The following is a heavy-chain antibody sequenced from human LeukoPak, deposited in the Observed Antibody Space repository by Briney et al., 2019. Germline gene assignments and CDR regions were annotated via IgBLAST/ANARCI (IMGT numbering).Heavy chain of an antibody. Sequence: ASVKVSFKASGGTFDTYGISWLRQAPGQGLEWMGGIIPFFGTPNTAQNFQGRVTIAADGSTSTAYMELSSLTSDDTALYYCATFGTTRRWASSFPSWGQGTLVTVSS. D-gene: IGHD1-14*01. CDR2: IIPFFGTP. CDR1: GGTFDTYG. V-gene: IGHV1-69*13. CDR3: ATFGTTRRWASSFPS. J-gene: IGHJ5*02.